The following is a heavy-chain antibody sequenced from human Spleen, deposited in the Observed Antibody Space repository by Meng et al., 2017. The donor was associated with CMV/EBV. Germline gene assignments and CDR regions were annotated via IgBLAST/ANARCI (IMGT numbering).Heavy chain of an antibody. D-gene: IGHD2-2*01. CDR2: ISASNGYT. J-gene: IGHJ4*02. CDR3: ARATKNRVLFVLVPAAADY. Sequence: FTTYGFYWVRQAPGQGLEWMGWISASNGYTDYAQKVQGRVTMTTHTSTSTAYMELRGLRYADTAVYYCARATKNRVLFVLVPAAADYWGQGTLVTVSS. V-gene: IGHV1-18*01. CDR1: FTTYG.